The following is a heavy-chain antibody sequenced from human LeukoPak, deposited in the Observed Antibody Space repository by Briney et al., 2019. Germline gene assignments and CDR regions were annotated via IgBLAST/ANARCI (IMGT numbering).Heavy chain of an antibody. CDR1: GGSISSYY. Sequence: SETLSLTCTVSGGSISSYYWSWIRQPPGKGLEWIGYIYYSGSTNYNPSLKSRVTISVDTSTNQFSLKLSSVTAADTAVYYCAREGPDSSGPFDYWGQGTLVTVSS. CDR2: IYYSGST. D-gene: IGHD3-22*01. V-gene: IGHV4-59*01. CDR3: AREGPDSSGPFDY. J-gene: IGHJ4*02.